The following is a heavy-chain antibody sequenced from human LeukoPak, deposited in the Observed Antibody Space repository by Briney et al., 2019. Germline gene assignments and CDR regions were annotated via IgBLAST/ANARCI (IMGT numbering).Heavy chain of an antibody. CDR1: GYTLTELS. Sequence: ASVKVSCKVSGYTLTELSMHWVRQAPGKGLEWMRGFDPEDGETIYAQKFQGRVTMTEDTSTDTAYMELSSLRSEDTAVYYCATGPPYYYYMDVWGKGTTVTVSS. CDR2: FDPEDGET. CDR3: ATGPPYYYYMDV. V-gene: IGHV1-24*01. J-gene: IGHJ6*03.